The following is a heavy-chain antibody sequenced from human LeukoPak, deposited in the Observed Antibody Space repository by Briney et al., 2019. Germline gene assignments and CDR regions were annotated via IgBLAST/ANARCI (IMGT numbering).Heavy chain of an antibody. V-gene: IGHV4-38-2*01. CDR3: ARLPHLSSGWYDP. CDR1: GYSISGGYY. CDR2: IYHSGST. D-gene: IGHD6-19*01. J-gene: IGHJ5*02. Sequence: SETLSLTCAVSGYSISGGYYWGWIRQPPGKGLEWIGNIYHSGSTYYNPSLKSRVTISVDTSKNQFSLKLSSVTAADTAVYYCARLPHLSSGWYDPWGQGTLVTVSS.